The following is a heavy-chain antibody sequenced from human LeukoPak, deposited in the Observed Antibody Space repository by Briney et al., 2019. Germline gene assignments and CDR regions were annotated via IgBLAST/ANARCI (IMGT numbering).Heavy chain of an antibody. CDR3: AKDQLSSWRFDY. V-gene: IGHV3-30*02. CDR2: IRYDGSNK. CDR1: GFTFSSYG. D-gene: IGHD2-2*01. J-gene: IGHJ4*02. Sequence: GGSLRLSCAASGFTFSSYGMHWVRQAPGKGLEWVAFIRYDGSNKYYADSVKGRFTISRDNSKNTLYLQMNSLRAEDTAVYYCAKDQLSSWRFDYWGQGTLVTVSS.